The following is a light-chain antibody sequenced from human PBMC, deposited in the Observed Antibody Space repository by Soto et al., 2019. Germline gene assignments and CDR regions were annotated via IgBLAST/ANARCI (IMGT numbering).Light chain of an antibody. CDR1: QSISHW. Sequence: ESPKSQYASSLSANVGHRVTITCRASQSISHWVAWFQQKPGKAPKLLIYDASSLESGVPSRFSGSGSGTKFTLTINSLQPDEVASYYCQQYYTNSSWTFGQGTKVDIK. CDR2: DAS. CDR3: QQYYTNSSWT. V-gene: IGKV1-5*01. J-gene: IGKJ1*01.